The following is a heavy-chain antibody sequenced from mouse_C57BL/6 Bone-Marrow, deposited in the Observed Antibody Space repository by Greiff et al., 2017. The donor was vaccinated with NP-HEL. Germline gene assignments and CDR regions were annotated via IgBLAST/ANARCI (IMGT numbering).Heavy chain of an antibody. CDR2: IWGVGST. Sequence: VQLQESGPGLVAPSQSLSITCTVSGFSLTSYGVDWVRQSPGKGLEWLGVIWGVGSTNYNSALKSRLSISKDNSKSQVFLKMNSLQTDDTAMYYCARDYYYGSRNYAMDYWGQGTSVTVSS. CDR1: GFSLTSYG. D-gene: IGHD1-1*01. V-gene: IGHV2-6*01. J-gene: IGHJ4*01. CDR3: ARDYYYGSRNYAMDY.